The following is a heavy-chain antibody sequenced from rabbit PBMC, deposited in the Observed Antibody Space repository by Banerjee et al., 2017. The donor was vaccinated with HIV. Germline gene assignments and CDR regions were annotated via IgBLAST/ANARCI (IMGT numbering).Heavy chain of an antibody. CDR3: VRDTYDDYGDYTRLDL. D-gene: IGHD2-1*01. Sequence: QEQLVESGGGLVKPEGSLTLTCTASGFSFSNKYVMCWVRQAPGKGLEWIACINTSSGNTVYASWAKGRFTISKMPSTTVTLQMTSLTAADTATYFCVRDTYDDYGDYTRLDLWGPGTLVTVS. CDR1: GFSFSNKYV. CDR2: INTSSGNT. J-gene: IGHJ3*01. V-gene: IGHV1S45*01.